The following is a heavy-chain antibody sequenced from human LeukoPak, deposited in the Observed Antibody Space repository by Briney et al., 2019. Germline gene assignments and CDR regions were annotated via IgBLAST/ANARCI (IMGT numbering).Heavy chain of an antibody. CDR1: GYTFTGYY. V-gene: IGHV1-2*02. Sequence: ASVKVSCKASGYTFTGYYMHWVRQAPGQGLEWMGWINPNSGGTNYAQKFKGRVTMTRDTSTSTAYMELSRLRSDDTAVYYCARGAGDLYYYYMDVWGKGTTVTVSS. CDR2: INPNSGGT. J-gene: IGHJ6*03. CDR3: ARGAGDLYYYYMDV.